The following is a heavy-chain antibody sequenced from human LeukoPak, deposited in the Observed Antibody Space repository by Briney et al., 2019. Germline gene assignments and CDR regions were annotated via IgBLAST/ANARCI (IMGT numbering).Heavy chain of an antibody. V-gene: IGHV3-23*01. Sequence: GESLRLSCTASGFTFSSYAMTWVRQAPGKGLEWVSGLTGSGGNTYYADSVKGRFTISRDNSKNTLYLQMNSLRAEDTAVYYCAKSYGDYLGYFDSWGQGTLVTVSS. CDR1: GFTFSSYA. CDR2: LTGSGGNT. CDR3: AKSYGDYLGYFDS. D-gene: IGHD4-17*01. J-gene: IGHJ4*02.